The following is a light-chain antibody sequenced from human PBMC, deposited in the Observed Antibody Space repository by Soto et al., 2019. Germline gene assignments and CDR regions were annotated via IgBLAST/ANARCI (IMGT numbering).Light chain of an antibody. V-gene: IGKV3-20*01. CDR2: GAS. Sequence: EIVLTQSPGTLSLSLGERATLSCRARQSVSSSYLAWYQQKPGQPPRLLIYGASSRATGIPDRFSGSGSGTDFTLTISRLEPEDFAVYYCQQYGSSPEWTFGQGTKVEIK. CDR3: QQYGSSPEWT. J-gene: IGKJ1*01. CDR1: QSVSSSY.